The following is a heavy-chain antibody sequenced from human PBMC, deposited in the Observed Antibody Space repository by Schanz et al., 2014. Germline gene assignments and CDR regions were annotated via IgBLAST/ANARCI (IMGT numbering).Heavy chain of an antibody. CDR2: VYATGRT. CDR3: ARDQGTGDLPILRPAYGMDV. V-gene: IGHV4-4*07. D-gene: IGHD7-27*01. J-gene: IGHJ6*02. Sequence: QVQLQESGPGLVKPSETLSLTCAVSGASVSSFYWSWIRQPAGKGLEWIGHVYATGRTKYNPSHTGPVPIPVATSRKQISQTLPSLTAADTAVYYCARDQGTGDLPILRPAYGMDVWGQGTTVTVSS. CDR1: GASVSSFY.